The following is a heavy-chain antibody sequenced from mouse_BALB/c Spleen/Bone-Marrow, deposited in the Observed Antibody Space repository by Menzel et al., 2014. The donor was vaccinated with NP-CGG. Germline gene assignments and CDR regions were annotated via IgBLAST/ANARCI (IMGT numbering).Heavy chain of an antibody. J-gene: IGHJ4*01. Sequence: VKLVESGPGLVAPSQSLSITCTISGFSLTNYGVHWVRQPPGKGLEWLVVIWSDGSTTYNSALKSRLSISKDNSKSQVFLKMNSLQTGDTPMYYCARHRYYAMDYWGQGTSVTVSS. CDR3: ARHRYYAMDY. CDR2: IWSDGST. V-gene: IGHV2-6-1*01. CDR1: GFSLTNYG.